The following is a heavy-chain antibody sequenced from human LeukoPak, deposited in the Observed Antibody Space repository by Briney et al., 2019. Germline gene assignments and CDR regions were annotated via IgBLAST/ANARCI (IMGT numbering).Heavy chain of an antibody. CDR3: AREIRSYDILTLSWGNWFDP. CDR1: GGSFSGYY. D-gene: IGHD3-9*01. V-gene: IGHV4-34*01. J-gene: IGHJ5*02. Sequence: SETLSLTCAVYGGSFSGYYWSWIRQPPGKGLEWIGEINHSGSTNYNPSLKSRVTISVDTSKNQFSLKLSSVTAADTAVYYCAREIRSYDILTLSWGNWFDPWGQGTLVTVSS. CDR2: INHSGST.